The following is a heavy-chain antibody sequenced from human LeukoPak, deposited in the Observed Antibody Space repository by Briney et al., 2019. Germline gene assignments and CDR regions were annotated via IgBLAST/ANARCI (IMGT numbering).Heavy chain of an antibody. CDR1: GYIFTSYG. J-gene: IGHJ4*02. CDR2: ISAYNGNT. V-gene: IGHV1-18*01. Sequence: ASVKVSCKASGYIFTSYGISWVRQAPGQGLEWMGWISAYNGNTNYAQKLQGRVTMTTDTSTTTAYMELRSLRSEDTAVYYCARDLSHRYNYDSRGYYILFDHWGQGTLVTVSS. CDR3: ARDLSHRYNYDSRGYYILFDH. D-gene: IGHD3-22*01.